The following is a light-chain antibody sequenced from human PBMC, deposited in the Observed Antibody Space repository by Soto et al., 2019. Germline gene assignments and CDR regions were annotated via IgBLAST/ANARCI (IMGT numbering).Light chain of an antibody. CDR1: SSDIGGHND. CDR2: GVS. Sequence: QSALTQPASVSGSPGQSITISCTGTSSDIGGHNDVSWYQQHPGKAPKLLIYGVSNRPSGVSNRFSASKSGNTASLTISGLQAEDETDYYCSSYTSSSTYVFGSGTKVTVL. CDR3: SSYTSSSTYV. J-gene: IGLJ1*01. V-gene: IGLV2-14*01.